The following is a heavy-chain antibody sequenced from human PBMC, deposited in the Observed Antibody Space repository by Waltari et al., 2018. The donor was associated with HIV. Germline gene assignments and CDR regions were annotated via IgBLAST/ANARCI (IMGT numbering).Heavy chain of an antibody. D-gene: IGHD1-20*01. J-gene: IGHJ3*02. CDR1: GGSFSGYS. CDR3: ARWCWGYNWICEAFDI. CDR2: ISHGRSP. V-gene: IGHV4-34*01. Sequence: QVRLHQWGAGLLKPSETLSLTCAVYGGSFSGYSWSWIRQSPAKGLEWIGEISHGRSPTYSPSLKSRATISEDTSKNQFSLKLTSVTAADTAVYYCARWCWGYNWICEAFDIWGQGTMVTVSS.